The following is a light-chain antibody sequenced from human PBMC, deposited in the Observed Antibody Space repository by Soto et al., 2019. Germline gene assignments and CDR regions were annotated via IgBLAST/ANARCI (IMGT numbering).Light chain of an antibody. CDR3: QQYNNWPWLT. CDR2: GAS. V-gene: IGKV3-15*01. Sequence: EVVMTQSPVTLSVSPGEGATLSCRASQSVISYLAWYQQKPGQAPRLLIYGASTRATDVPARFSGSGSGTEFTLTISSLQPEDFGVYYCQQYNNWPWLTFGGGPRWRS. CDR1: QSVISY. J-gene: IGKJ4*01.